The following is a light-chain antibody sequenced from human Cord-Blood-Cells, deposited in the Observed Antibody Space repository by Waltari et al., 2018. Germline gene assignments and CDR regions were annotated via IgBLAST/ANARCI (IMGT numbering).Light chain of an antibody. CDR2: DVS. J-gene: IGLJ1*01. V-gene: IGLV2-14*01. Sequence: QSALTHPASVSGSPGQAITISCTGTSSAVGRYNYVTWYQQHPGKAPKLMIYDVSKRPSGVSNRFSGSKSGNTASLTISGLQAEDEADYYCSSYTSSSTYVFGTGTKVTVL. CDR3: SSYTSSSTYV. CDR1: SSAVGRYNY.